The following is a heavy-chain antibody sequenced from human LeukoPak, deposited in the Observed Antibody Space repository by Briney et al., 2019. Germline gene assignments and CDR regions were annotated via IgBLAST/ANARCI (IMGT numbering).Heavy chain of an antibody. CDR2: ISYDGSNK. J-gene: IGHJ6*02. CDR3: ARDGPYYYGSGSYYRHYYYYGMDD. CDR1: GFTFSSYA. Sequence: GGSLRLSCAASGFTFSSYAMHWVRQAPGKGLEWVAVISYDGSNKYYADSVKGRFTISRDNSKNTLYLQMNSLRAEDTAVYYCARDGPYYYGSGSYYRHYYYYGMDDWGQGTTVTVSS. D-gene: IGHD3-10*01. V-gene: IGHV3-30*04.